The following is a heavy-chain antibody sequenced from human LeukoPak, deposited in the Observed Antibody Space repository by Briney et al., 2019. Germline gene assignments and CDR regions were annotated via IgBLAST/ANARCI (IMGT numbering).Heavy chain of an antibody. CDR3: ARDLREGDNWFDP. J-gene: IGHJ5*02. Sequence: GGSLRLSCAASGFTFSSYSMTWVRQAPGKGLEWVSSISSSSSYIYYADSVKGRFTISRDNAKNSLYLQMNSLRAEDTAVYYCARDLREGDNWFDPWGQGTLVTVSS. CDR2: ISSSSSYI. V-gene: IGHV3-21*01. D-gene: IGHD5-24*01. CDR1: GFTFSSYS.